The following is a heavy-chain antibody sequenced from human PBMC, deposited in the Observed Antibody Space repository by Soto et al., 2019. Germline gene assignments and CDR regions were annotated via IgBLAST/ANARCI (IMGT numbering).Heavy chain of an antibody. CDR2: IYYSGST. J-gene: IGHJ2*01. CDR1: GGSISSYY. V-gene: IGHV4-59*01. CDR3: ARVSAGYWYFDL. D-gene: IGHD6-19*01. Sequence: QVQLQESGPGLVKPSETLSLTCTVSGGSISSYYWSWIRQPPGKGLEWIGYIYYSGSTNYNPSLKRRVTISVDTSKNQSSLKLTSVTAADTAVYYCARVSAGYWYFDLWGRGTLVTVSS.